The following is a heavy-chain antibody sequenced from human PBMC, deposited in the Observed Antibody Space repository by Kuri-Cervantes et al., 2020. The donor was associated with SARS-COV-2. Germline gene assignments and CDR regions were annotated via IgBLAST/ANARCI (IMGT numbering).Heavy chain of an antibody. Sequence: GESLKISCAASGFTFSSYAMSWVRQAPGKGLEWVSAISGSGGSTYYADSVKGRFTISRDNSKNTLYLQMNSLRAEDTAVYYCASVIVGATSSFDYWGQGTLVTVSS. CDR1: GFTFSSYA. CDR3: ASVIVGATSSFDY. D-gene: IGHD1-26*01. V-gene: IGHV3-23*01. J-gene: IGHJ4*02. CDR2: ISGSGGST.